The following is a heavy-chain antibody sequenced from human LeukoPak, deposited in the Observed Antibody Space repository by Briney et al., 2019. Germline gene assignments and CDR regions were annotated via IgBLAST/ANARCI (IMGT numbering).Heavy chain of an antibody. CDR2: ISHDGGTP. Sequence: GGSLRLSCAASGFTFSSYAMSWVRQAPGKGLEWVSAISHDGGTPYYADSVKGRFTISRDSSKNTVYLQMNSLRAEDTAVYSCARAVAAADSYWGRGTLVTVSS. CDR3: ARAVAAADSY. V-gene: IGHV3-23*01. CDR1: GFTFSSYA. D-gene: IGHD6-13*01. J-gene: IGHJ4*02.